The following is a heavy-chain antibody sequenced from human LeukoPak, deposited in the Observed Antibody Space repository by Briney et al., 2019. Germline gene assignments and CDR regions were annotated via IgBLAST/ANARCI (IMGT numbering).Heavy chain of an antibody. V-gene: IGHV3-21*04. Sequence: GGSLRLSCAASGFTFSSYSMNWVRQAPGKGLEWVSSISSSSSYIYYADSVKGRFTISRDNSKNTLFLQMNSLRAEDTAVYYCARDSHYCSSTSCYALYFDYWGQGTLVTVSS. J-gene: IGHJ4*02. CDR1: GFTFSSYS. CDR3: ARDSHYCSSTSCYALYFDY. CDR2: ISSSSSYI. D-gene: IGHD2-2*01.